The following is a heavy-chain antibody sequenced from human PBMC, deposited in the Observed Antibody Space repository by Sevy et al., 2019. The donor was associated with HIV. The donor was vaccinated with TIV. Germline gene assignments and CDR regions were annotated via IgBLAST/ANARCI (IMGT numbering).Heavy chain of an antibody. Sequence: ASVKVSCKVSGYTLTELSIHWVRQAPGKGLEWLVTFDPEDGKTIYAQNFQGRVTMTEGTSTDTTYMELSSLRSEDTAVYYCASTRDYYDPRGYYFDYWGQGTLVTVSS. J-gene: IGHJ4*02. CDR3: ASTRDYYDPRGYYFDY. CDR2: FDPEDGKT. CDR1: GYTLTELS. V-gene: IGHV1-24*01. D-gene: IGHD3-22*01.